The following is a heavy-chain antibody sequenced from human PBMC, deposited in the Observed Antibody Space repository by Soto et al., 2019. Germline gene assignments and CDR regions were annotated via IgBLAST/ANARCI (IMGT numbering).Heavy chain of an antibody. CDR1: GGSISSGGYY. J-gene: IGHJ4*02. CDR3: ARSSTSANYFDY. CDR2: IYYSGST. Sequence: QVQLQESGPGLVKPSQTLSLTCTVSGGSISSGGYYWSWIRQHPGKGLEWIGYIYYSGSTYYNPSLKSRVTISVDTSKDQFSLKLSSVTAADTAVYYCARSSTSANYFDYWGQGTLVTVSS. D-gene: IGHD2-2*01. V-gene: IGHV4-31*03.